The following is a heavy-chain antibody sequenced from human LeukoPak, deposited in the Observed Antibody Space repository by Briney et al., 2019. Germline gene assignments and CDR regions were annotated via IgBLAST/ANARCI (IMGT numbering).Heavy chain of an antibody. Sequence: ASVTVSCKASVYTFTFYYMHWVGQAPGQGHEWMGGIIPFFGTLSYAQKFHGRVTIAADESTNTAYMEVSSLRSEATALYYCARYKVPPHQDSSMVPGVYYYYGMDVCGQGTTVTVSS. J-gene: IGHJ6*02. D-gene: IGHD3-10*01. CDR1: VYTFTFYY. CDR2: IIPFFGTL. V-gene: IGHV1-69*13. CDR3: ARYKVPPHQDSSMVPGVYYYYGMDV.